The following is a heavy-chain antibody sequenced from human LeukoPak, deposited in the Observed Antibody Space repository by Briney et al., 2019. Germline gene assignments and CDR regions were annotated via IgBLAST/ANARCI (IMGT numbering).Heavy chain of an antibody. CDR3: ASNEVVTTAWDFDY. D-gene: IGHD2-21*02. J-gene: IGHJ4*02. V-gene: IGHV4-34*01. Sequence: SETLSLTCAVYGGSFSGYSWSWTRQPPGKGLEWIGHINHSGSTNYNPSLKSRVTISVDTSKKQFSLNLYSVTAADTAVYYCASNEVVTTAWDFDYWGQGTLVTVSS. CDR1: GGSFSGYS. CDR2: INHSGST.